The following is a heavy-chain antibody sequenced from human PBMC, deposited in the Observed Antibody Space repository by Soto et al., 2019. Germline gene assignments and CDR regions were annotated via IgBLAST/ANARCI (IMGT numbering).Heavy chain of an antibody. CDR3: VKGACKSGLDPDSLDN. Sequence: GESLRLSCAASGFPFSSSWMTWVRQAPGKGKEWVANIKQDGSAQYYVDSLKGRFSVSRDNAKNSLYLQMDSLRADDTARYFCVKGACKSGLDPDSLDNWGLG. CDR2: IKQDGSAQ. D-gene: IGHD5-12*01. J-gene: IGHJ4*02. CDR1: GFPFSSSW. V-gene: IGHV3-7*01.